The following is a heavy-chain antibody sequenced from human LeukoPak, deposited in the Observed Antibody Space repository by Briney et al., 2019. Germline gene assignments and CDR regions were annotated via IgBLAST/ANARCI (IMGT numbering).Heavy chain of an antibody. Sequence: GGSLRLSCAASGFTFSSHWMHWVRQAPGKGRVWVSRINSDESATNYADSVKGRFTISRDNAQKTLYLQMNSLRVEDTAVYYCARGGYPGVVTARFDPWGQGTLVTVSS. CDR1: GFTFSSHW. CDR2: INSDESAT. V-gene: IGHV3-74*01. D-gene: IGHD3-3*01. J-gene: IGHJ5*02. CDR3: ARGGYPGVVTARFDP.